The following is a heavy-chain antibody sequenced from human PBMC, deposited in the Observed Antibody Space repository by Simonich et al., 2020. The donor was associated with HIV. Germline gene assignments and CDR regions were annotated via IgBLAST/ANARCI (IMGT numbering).Heavy chain of an antibody. CDR1: GGSCSGNY. CDR3: ARLTAGGLGEYFQH. Sequence: QVQLQQWGAGLLKPSETLSLTCAVYGGSCSGNYWSWIRQPPGKGLGWIGEIKHSGSTNYNPSLKGRVTISVDTSKNQFSLKLSSVTAADTAVYYCARLTAGGLGEYFQHWGQGTLVTVSS. V-gene: IGHV4-34*01. CDR2: IKHSGST. D-gene: IGHD6-13*01. J-gene: IGHJ1*01.